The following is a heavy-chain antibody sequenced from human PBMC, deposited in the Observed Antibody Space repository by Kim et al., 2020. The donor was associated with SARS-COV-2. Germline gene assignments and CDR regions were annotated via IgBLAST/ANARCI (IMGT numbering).Heavy chain of an antibody. Sequence: YSPSFQGQVTISADKSISTAYLQWSSLKASDTAMYYCAGRTRYYYYGLDVWGQGTTVTVSS. J-gene: IGHJ6*02. V-gene: IGHV5-51*01. CDR3: AGRTRYYYYGLDV.